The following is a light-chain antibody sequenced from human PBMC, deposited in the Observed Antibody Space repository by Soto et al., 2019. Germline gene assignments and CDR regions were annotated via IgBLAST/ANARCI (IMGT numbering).Light chain of an antibody. CDR1: NSNIGSNA. V-gene: IGLV1-36*01. J-gene: IGLJ3*02. CDR2: YND. Sequence: QLVLTQSPSVSGAPRQSVNISCSGNNSNIGSNAVHWYQQLPGKAPKLLMYYNDMLPSGVSDRFSGSKSGTSASLAISGLRSEDEGDYYCATWDDRLTAWVFGGGTKLTVL. CDR3: ATWDDRLTAWV.